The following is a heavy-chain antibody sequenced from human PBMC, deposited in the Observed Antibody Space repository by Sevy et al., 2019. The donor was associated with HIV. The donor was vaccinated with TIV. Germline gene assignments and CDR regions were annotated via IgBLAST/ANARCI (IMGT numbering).Heavy chain of an antibody. D-gene: IGHD3-22*01. Sequence: GGSLRLTCAASGFTFSSYAMNWVRRAPGKGLQWVSGLSGADSSTHYADSVKGRFTISRDNSKNTLYLQMNSLRAEDTAIYYCAKDVVVLIGDAFDIWGQGTMVTVSS. CDR2: LSGADSST. CDR1: GFTFSSYA. CDR3: AKDVVVLIGDAFDI. V-gene: IGHV3-23*01. J-gene: IGHJ3*02.